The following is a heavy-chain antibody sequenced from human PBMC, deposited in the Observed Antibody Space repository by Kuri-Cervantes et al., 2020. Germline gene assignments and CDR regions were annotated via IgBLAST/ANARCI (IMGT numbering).Heavy chain of an antibody. CDR1: GYTFTSYG. Sequence: ASVKVSCKASGYTFTSYGISWVRQAPGQGLEWMGWISAYNGNTYYAQKLQGRVTMTTHTSTSTVYMELRSLRSDDTAVYFCARDSEGAWYGSGSRPFDYWGQGTLVTVSS. CDR3: ARDSEGAWYGSGSRPFDY. CDR2: ISAYNGNT. D-gene: IGHD3-10*01. J-gene: IGHJ4*02. V-gene: IGHV1-18*01.